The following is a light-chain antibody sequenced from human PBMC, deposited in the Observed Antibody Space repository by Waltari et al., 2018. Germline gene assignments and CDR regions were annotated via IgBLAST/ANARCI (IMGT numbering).Light chain of an antibody. CDR1: QSVGSS. CDR3: QQRSNWPPIT. Sequence: EIVLTQSPVTLSLAPGERATLSCWASQSVGSSLAWYQQKPGQAPRLPMYDASNRATGVPAVFNGIGSGTDFTLNIISLQSEDSAVYYCQQRSNWPPITFGQGTRLEIK. V-gene: IGKV3-11*01. CDR2: DAS. J-gene: IGKJ5*01.